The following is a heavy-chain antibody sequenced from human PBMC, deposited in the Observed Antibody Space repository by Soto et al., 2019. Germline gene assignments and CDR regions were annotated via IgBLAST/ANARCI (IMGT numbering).Heavy chain of an antibody. J-gene: IGHJ4*02. D-gene: IGHD3-16*01. CDR1: GYKLGSAW. CDR2: IKPGTSDV. V-gene: IGHV5-51*01. Sequence: GESLKISCEGAGYKLGSAWIGWVRRKPGKGLEWMGIIKPGTSDVRYSPSFRGQVTISADEAANTAFLQWSSLKTSDTAIYYCARQISFVCDSWGQGTLVTVSS. CDR3: ARQISFVCDS.